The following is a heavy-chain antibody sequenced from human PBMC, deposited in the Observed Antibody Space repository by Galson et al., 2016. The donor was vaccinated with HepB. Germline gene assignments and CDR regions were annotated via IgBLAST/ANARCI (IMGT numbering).Heavy chain of an antibody. CDR2: INPSGRT. V-gene: IGHV4-34*10. J-gene: IGHJ4*02. CDR1: GGSFSGYY. Sequence: SETLSLTCAVYGGSFSGYYWSWIRQPPGKGLEWIGEINPSGRTNYNPSLKSRISMSIDTSKNQFSLKVNSMTAADTAVYYCARVSYGSLDYWGQGTLVTVSS. D-gene: IGHD5-18*01. CDR3: ARVSYGSLDY.